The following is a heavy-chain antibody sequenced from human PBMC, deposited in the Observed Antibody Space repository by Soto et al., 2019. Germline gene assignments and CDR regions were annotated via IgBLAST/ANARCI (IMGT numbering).Heavy chain of an antibody. V-gene: IGHV4-59*12. CDR2: IYYSGST. CDR1: GGSISSYY. J-gene: IGHJ4*02. D-gene: IGHD3-16*01. CDR3: AREGGEGNYFDY. Sequence: PSETLSLTCTVSGGSISSYYWSWIRQPPGKGLEWIGYIYYSGSTNYNPSLKSRVTISVDTSKNQFSLKLSSVTAADTAVFYCAREGGEGNYFDYWGQGTPVTVSS.